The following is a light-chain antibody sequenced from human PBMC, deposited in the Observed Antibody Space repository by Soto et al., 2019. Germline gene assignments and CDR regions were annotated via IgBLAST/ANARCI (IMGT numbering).Light chain of an antibody. Sequence: QSVLTQPPSASGTPGQRVTISCSGSSSNIGSNFVYWYQQLPGTAPKLLIYRNTQRPSGVPDRFSGSKSGTSASLAISGLRSEDEADYYCAAWDDSLSANWVFGGGTQLTVL. CDR2: RNT. J-gene: IGLJ3*02. V-gene: IGLV1-47*01. CDR1: SSNIGSNF. CDR3: AAWDDSLSANWV.